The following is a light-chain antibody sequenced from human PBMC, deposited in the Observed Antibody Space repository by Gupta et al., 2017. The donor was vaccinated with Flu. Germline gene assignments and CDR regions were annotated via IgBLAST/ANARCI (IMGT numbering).Light chain of an antibody. J-gene: IGLJ3*02. V-gene: IGLV1-40*01. Sequence: QSVLTQPPSVSGAPGQRVTISCTGSSSNTGAGYDVHWYQQLPGTAPKLLIYGNTNRPSGVPDRFSGSKSGTSASLAITGLQAEDEADYYCQSYDSFWVFGGGTKLTVL. CDR2: GNT. CDR3: QSYDSFWV. CDR1: SSNTGAGYD.